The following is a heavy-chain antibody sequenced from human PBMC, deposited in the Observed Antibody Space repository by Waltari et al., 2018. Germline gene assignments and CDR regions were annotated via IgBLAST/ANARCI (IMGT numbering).Heavy chain of an antibody. Sequence: QVQLVQSGAEVKKPGASVKVSCKASGYTFTGYYMHWVRQAPGQGLEWMGWINPNSGGTNYAQKFQGRVTMTRDTSISTAYMELSRLRSDDTAVYYCARELGTDYYYYYGMDVWGQGTTVTVSS. V-gene: IGHV1-2*02. J-gene: IGHJ6*02. D-gene: IGHD2-8*02. CDR3: ARELGTDYYYYYGMDV. CDR1: GYTFTGYY. CDR2: INPNSGGT.